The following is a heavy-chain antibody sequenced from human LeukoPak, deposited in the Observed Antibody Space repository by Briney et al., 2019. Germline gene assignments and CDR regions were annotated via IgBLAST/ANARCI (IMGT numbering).Heavy chain of an antibody. Sequence: GGSLRLSCAPSGFTFSNAWMNWVRQAPGKGLEWVGRIKSKADDGTTDYAAPVKGRFTISRDDSENMLYLQMNSLKTEDSAVYYCSTEAIATTGGGFDYWGQGTLVTVSS. J-gene: IGHJ4*02. V-gene: IGHV3-15*01. CDR1: GFTFSNAW. CDR3: STEAIATTGGGFDY. D-gene: IGHD6-13*01. CDR2: IKSKADDGTT.